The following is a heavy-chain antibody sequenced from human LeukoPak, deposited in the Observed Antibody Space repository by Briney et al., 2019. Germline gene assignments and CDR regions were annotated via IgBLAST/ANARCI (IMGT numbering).Heavy chain of an antibody. CDR2: IYYSGTT. CDR1: GGSFSGYY. Sequence: SETLSLTCAVYGGSFSGYYWSWIRQPPGKGLEYIGYIYYSGTTYYNPSLKSRITMSVDMSANQFSLRLTSVSAADTAVYYCARVQGGATYYWGQGTLVTVSS. V-gene: IGHV4-34*10. J-gene: IGHJ4*02. D-gene: IGHD1-26*01. CDR3: ARVQGGATYY.